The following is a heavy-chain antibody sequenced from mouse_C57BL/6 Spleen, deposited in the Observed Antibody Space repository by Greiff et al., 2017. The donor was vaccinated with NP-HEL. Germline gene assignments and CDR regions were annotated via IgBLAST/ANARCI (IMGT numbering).Heavy chain of an antibody. CDR3: ARNYAMDY. Sequence: QVQLKQSGAELVKPGASVKLSCKASGYTFTSYWMQWVKQRPGQGLEWIGEIDPSDSYTNYNQKFKGKATLTVDTSSSTAYMQLSSLTSEDSAVYYCARNYAMDYWGQGTSVTVSS. V-gene: IGHV1-50*01. CDR2: IDPSDSYT. J-gene: IGHJ4*01. CDR1: GYTFTSYW.